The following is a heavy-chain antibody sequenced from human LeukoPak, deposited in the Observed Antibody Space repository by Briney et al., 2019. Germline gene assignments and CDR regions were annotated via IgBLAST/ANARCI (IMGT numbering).Heavy chain of an antibody. CDR3: AKDLVGRQLLYLPLFDY. CDR2: ISGSGGST. Sequence: GGSLRLSCAASGFTFSSYAMSWVRQAPGKGLEWVSAISGSGGSTYYADSVKGRFTISRDNSKNTLYLQMNSLRAEDTAVYYCAKDLVGRQLLYLPLFDYWGQGTLVTVSS. D-gene: IGHD2-2*02. V-gene: IGHV3-23*01. CDR1: GFTFSSYA. J-gene: IGHJ4*02.